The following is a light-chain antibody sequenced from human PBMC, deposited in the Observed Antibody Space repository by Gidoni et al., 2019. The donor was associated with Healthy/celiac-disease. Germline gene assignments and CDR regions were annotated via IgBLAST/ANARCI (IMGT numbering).Light chain of an antibody. V-gene: IGKV1-5*01. CDR2: DAS. Sequence: DIQMTQSPSTLSASVDEGVTITRRASQSISSWLAWYQQKPEKAPKLLIYDASSLESGVPSRFSGSGSGTEFTLTISSLQPYDFATYYFQQYNDYPYTFGQGTKLEIK. CDR1: QSISSW. CDR3: QQYNDYPYT. J-gene: IGKJ2*01.